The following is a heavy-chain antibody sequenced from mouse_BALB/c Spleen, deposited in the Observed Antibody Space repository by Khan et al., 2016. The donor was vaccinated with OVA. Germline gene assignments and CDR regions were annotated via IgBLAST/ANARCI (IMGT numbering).Heavy chain of an antibody. J-gene: IGHJ4*01. CDR1: DYSITSDYA. CDR3: ARSLYYVCGYAMDY. D-gene: IGHD2-1*01. V-gene: IGHV3-2*02. CDR2: ISSSGTT. Sequence: EVQLVETGPGLVTPSQSLSLTCTVTDYSITSDYAWNWIRQFPGNKLEWMGYISSSGTTSSNPSLKSRISITRDTSKNQFFLQLKSVTTEDTATXYYARSLYYVCGYAMDYWGRGTSVTVSS.